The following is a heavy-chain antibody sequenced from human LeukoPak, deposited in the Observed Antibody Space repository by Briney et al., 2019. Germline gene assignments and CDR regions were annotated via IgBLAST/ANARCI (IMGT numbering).Heavy chain of an antibody. CDR2: ICSSGSTV. D-gene: IGHD1-14*01. Sequence: PGGSLRLSCAASGFTFSSYEMHWVRQAPGKGLEWVSYICSSGSTVYYADSVKGRFTISRDNAKNTLYLQMNSLRAEDTAVYYCASGIHWLLQAWAAIEIWGQGKMVTVSS. CDR1: GFTFSSYE. J-gene: IGHJ3*02. CDR3: ASGIHWLLQAWAAIEI. V-gene: IGHV3-48*03.